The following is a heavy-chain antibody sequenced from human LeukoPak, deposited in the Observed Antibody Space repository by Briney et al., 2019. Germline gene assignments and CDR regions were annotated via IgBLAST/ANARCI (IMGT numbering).Heavy chain of an antibody. J-gene: IGHJ5*02. Sequence: GGSLRLSCAASGFSVSSNYMSWVRQAPGKGLEWVSVIDSDGITYYADSVKGRFTISRDNSKNTLYLQMNSLRAEDTAVYYCARSEYCSGGSCWGSWFDPWGQGTLVTVSS. CDR1: GFSVSSNY. CDR3: ARSEYCSGGSCWGSWFDP. D-gene: IGHD2-15*01. CDR2: IDSDGIT. V-gene: IGHV3-53*01.